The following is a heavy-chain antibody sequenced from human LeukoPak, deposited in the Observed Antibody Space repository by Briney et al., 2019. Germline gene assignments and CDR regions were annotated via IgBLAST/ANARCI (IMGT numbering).Heavy chain of an antibody. D-gene: IGHD2-15*01. Sequence: GGSLRLSCAASAFAFSTYVMSWVRQTPGKGLEWVANIRQDGSEKYYVDSVRGRFTISRDKAKNSLYLQMNSLRAEDTAVYYCARFGRGLGRPVDYWGEGTLVTVSS. V-gene: IGHV3-7*01. CDR3: ARFGRGLGRPVDY. J-gene: IGHJ4*02. CDR1: AFAFSTYV. CDR2: IRQDGSEK.